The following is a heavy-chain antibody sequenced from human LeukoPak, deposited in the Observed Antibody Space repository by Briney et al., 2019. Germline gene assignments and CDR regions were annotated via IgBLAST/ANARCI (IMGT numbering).Heavy chain of an antibody. CDR3: AKRGAGSGGLHY. CDR2: FYETGKT. D-gene: IGHD6-19*01. CDR1: GFTFATYA. J-gene: IGHJ4*02. Sequence: GGSLRLSCAASGFTFATYAMSWVRQAPGKGLEWVSTFYETGKTDHADSVKGRFTISRDTSKNTLYLQMNSLRAEDTATYYCAKRGAGSGGLHYWGQGTLVAVSS. V-gene: IGHV3-23*01.